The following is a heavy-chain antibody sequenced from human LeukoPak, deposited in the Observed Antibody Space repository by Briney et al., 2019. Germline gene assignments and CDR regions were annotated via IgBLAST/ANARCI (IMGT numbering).Heavy chain of an antibody. CDR3: ARSDDVWGGPYYFDF. V-gene: IGHV3-21*01. Sequence: PGGSLRLACAASGYTFSIYSMIWVRQAPGMGLEWVSSTSSSSTYIYYADSVKGRFTISRDNAKNSLYLQMNSLRAEDSDVYYCARSDDVWGGPYYFDFWGQGTLVTVSS. CDR2: TSSSSTYI. D-gene: IGHD3-16*01. J-gene: IGHJ4*02. CDR1: GYTFSIYS.